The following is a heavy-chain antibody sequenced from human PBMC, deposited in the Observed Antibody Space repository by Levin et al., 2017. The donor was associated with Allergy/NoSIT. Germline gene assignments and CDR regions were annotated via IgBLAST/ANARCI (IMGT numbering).Heavy chain of an antibody. D-gene: IGHD3-22*01. CDR2: IYYSGST. CDR3: ARRRVYYDSSGYYYVGWFDP. V-gene: IGHV4-59*01. J-gene: IGHJ5*02. Sequence: SETLSLTCTVSGGXISSXYLSLIRQPQGKGLEWIGYIYYSGSTNYNPSLKSRVTISVDTSKNQFSLKLSSVTAADTAVYYCARRRVYYDSSGYYYVGWFDPWGQGTLVTVSS. CDR1: GGXISSXY.